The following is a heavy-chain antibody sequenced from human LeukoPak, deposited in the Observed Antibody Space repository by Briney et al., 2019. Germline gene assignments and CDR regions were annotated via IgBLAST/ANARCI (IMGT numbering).Heavy chain of an antibody. CDR1: GGSISSYY. Sequence: SETLSLTCTVSGGSISSYYWNWIRQPPGKGLEWIGSIYHSGSTYYNPSLKSRVTISVDTSKNQFSLKLSSVTAADTAVYYCARGTSTAAGTAVLHWGQGTLVTVSS. CDR2: IYHSGST. V-gene: IGHV4-38-2*02. J-gene: IGHJ1*01. D-gene: IGHD6-13*01. CDR3: ARGTSTAAGTAVLH.